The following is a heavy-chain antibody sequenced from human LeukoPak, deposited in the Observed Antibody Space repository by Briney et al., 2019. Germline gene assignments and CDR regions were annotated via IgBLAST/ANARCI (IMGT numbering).Heavy chain of an antibody. CDR1: GYSFTSYW. D-gene: IGHD2-15*01. CDR3: ARRTNNLGYCSGGSCSKERYDWFDP. J-gene: IGHJ5*02. Sequence: GESLKISCKGSGYSFTSYWIGWVRQMPGKGLEWMGIIYPGDSDTRYSPSFQGQVTISADKSISTAYLQWSSLKASDTAMYYCARRTNNLGYCSGGSCSKERYDWFDPWGQGTLVTVSS. CDR2: IYPGDSDT. V-gene: IGHV5-51*01.